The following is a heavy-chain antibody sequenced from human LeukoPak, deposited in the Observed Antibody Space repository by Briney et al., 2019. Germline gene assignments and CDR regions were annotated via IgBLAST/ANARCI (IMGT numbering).Heavy chain of an antibody. J-gene: IGHJ5*02. V-gene: IGHV4-39*01. D-gene: IGHD1-26*01. CDR2: IYYSGST. CDR3: ATFLRRTYYVGS. Sequence: PSETLSLTCAVSVGPISGKRYYGAWIRQPPGKGLEWIGSIYYSGSTYYNPSLKSRVTISVDTSKNQFSLKLSSVTAADTAVYEAATFLRRTYYVGSWGPGSLVTVSS. CDR1: VGPISGKRYY.